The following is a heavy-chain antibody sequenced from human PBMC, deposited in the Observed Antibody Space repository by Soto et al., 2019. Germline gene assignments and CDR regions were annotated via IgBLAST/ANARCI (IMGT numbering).Heavy chain of an antibody. D-gene: IGHD3-3*01. V-gene: IGHV4-38-2*01. Sequence: PSETLSLTCAVSGYSISSGYYWGWIRQPPGKGLEWIGSIYHSGSTYYNPPLKSRVTISVDTSKNQFSLKLSSVTAADTAVYYCARAPKIWSGPRGDFDYWGQGTLVTV. CDR1: GYSISSGYY. CDR3: ARAPKIWSGPRGDFDY. J-gene: IGHJ4*02. CDR2: IYHSGST.